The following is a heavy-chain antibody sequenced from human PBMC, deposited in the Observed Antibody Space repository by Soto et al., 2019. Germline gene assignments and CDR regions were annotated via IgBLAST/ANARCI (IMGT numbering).Heavy chain of an antibody. J-gene: IGHJ4*02. Sequence: QVQLVESGGGVVQPGRSLRLSCAASGFTFSSYGMHWVRQAPGKGLEWVAVISYDGSNKYYADSVKGRFTISRDNSKNTLYLQMNSLRAEDTAVYYCAIVPDYGDYPGYFDYWGQGTLVTVSS. CDR1: GFTFSSYG. CDR3: AIVPDYGDYPGYFDY. CDR2: ISYDGSNK. D-gene: IGHD4-17*01. V-gene: IGHV3-30*03.